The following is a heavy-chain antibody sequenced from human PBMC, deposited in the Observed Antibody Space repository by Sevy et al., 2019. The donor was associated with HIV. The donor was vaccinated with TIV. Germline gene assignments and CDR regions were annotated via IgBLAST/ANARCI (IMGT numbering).Heavy chain of an antibody. CDR3: TTDRYRIAVIDY. Sequence: GGSLRLSCAASGFTFSNAWMNWVRQAPGKGLEWVGRIKSKTDGGTTDYAAPVKGRFSISREDSKNTLYLQMNSLKTEDTAVFYCTTDRYRIAVIDYWGQGTLVTVSS. V-gene: IGHV3-15*07. CDR2: IKSKTDGGTT. CDR1: GFTFSNAW. D-gene: IGHD6-19*01. J-gene: IGHJ4*02.